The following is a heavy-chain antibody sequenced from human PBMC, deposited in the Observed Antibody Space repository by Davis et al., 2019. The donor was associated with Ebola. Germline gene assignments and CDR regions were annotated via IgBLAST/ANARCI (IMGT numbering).Heavy chain of an antibody. V-gene: IGHV3-23*01. Sequence: GESLKISCAASGFTYSSYAMTWVRQAPGKGLEWVSGGTRTYYADSVKGRFTISRDNSKNTLFLQMNSLRVEDTAVYYCAKGYWATVTASAFDIWGQGTMVTVSS. CDR2: GTRT. CDR1: GFTYSSYA. D-gene: IGHD4-17*01. J-gene: IGHJ3*02. CDR3: AKGYWATVTASAFDI.